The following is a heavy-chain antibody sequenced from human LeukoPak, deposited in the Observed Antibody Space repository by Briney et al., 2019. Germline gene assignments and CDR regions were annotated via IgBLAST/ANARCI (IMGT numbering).Heavy chain of an antibody. CDR3: AKYPGSGSYY. J-gene: IGHJ4*02. D-gene: IGHD3-10*01. CDR2: ISGSVGGK. CDR1: GFTFSSYA. Sequence: PGGSLRLSCAASGFTFSSYAMSWVRQAPGKGLEWVSAISGSVGGKYYEDSVKGRFTISRDNSKNTLYLQMNSLRAEDTGVYYCAKYPGSGSYYWGQGTLVTVSS. V-gene: IGHV3-23*01.